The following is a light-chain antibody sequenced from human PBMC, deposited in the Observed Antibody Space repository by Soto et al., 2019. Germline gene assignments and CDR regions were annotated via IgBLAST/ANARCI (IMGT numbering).Light chain of an antibody. J-gene: IGLJ2*01. CDR1: SSDVGGYNY. Sequence: QSALTQPASVSGSPGQSITISCTGTSSDVGGYNYVSWYQQHPGKAPKLMIYDVSNRPSGVSNRFSGSKSGNSASLTISGLQAEDEADYYCISFTSSSTHVVFGGGTQL. CDR2: DVS. CDR3: ISFTSSSTHVV. V-gene: IGLV2-14*01.